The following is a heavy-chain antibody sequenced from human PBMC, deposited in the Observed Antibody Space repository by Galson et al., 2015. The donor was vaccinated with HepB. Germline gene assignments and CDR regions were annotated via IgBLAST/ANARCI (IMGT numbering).Heavy chain of an antibody. D-gene: IGHD1-26*01. CDR3: TTDPTFFSIVGATTGPGDAFDI. V-gene: IGHV3-15*01. CDR1: GFTFSNAW. Sequence: SLRLSCAASGFTFSNAWMSWVRQAPGKGLEWVGRIKSKTDGGTTDYAAPVKGRFTISRDDSKNTLYLQMNSLKTEDTAVYYCTTDPTFFSIVGATTGPGDAFDIWGQGTMVTVSS. J-gene: IGHJ3*02. CDR2: IKSKTDGGTT.